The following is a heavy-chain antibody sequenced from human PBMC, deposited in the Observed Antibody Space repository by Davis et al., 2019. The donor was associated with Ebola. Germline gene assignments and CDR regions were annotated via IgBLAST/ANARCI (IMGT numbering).Heavy chain of an antibody. CDR2: IIPIFGTA. D-gene: IGHD5-24*01. CDR3: ARGEVEMATIDLRYNYYYGMDV. Sequence: SVKVSCKASGGTFISYAISWVRQAPGQGLEWMGGIIPIFGTANYAQKFQGRVTITADKSTSTAYMELSSLRSEDTAVYYCARGEVEMATIDLRYNYYYGMDVWGQGTTVTVSS. CDR1: GGTFISYA. V-gene: IGHV1-69*06. J-gene: IGHJ6*02.